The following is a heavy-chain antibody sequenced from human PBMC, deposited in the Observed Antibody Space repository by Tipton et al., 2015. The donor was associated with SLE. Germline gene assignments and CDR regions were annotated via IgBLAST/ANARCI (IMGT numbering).Heavy chain of an antibody. CDR2: IFYTGST. D-gene: IGHD5-18*01. CDR1: GGSISSDY. V-gene: IGHV4-59*01. J-gene: IGHJ6*02. CDR3: ARISVDTTIAQRVDYGMDV. Sequence: TLSLTCTVSGGSISSDYWNWIRQPPGKGLEWIGSIFYTGSTTYNPSLKSRLTMSVDTPKNQFSLKLTSVTAADTAVYYCARISVDTTIAQRVDYGMDVWGQGTTVTVSS.